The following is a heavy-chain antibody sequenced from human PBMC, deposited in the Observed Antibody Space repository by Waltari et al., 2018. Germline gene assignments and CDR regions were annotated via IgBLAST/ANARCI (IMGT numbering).Heavy chain of an antibody. J-gene: IGHJ4*02. CDR1: GSSISSGYY. D-gene: IGHD3-22*01. CDR2: IYHSGYT. V-gene: IGHV4-38-2*02. CDR3: ARDPDADSSGYYSGH. Sequence: QVQLQESGPGLVKPSETLSLTCAVSGSSISSGYYWGWIRQPPGKGPEWIGTIYHSGYTYYNPSLKSRVTISVDTSKNQFSLKLTSVTAADTAVYYCARDPDADSSGYYSGHWGQGTLVTVSS.